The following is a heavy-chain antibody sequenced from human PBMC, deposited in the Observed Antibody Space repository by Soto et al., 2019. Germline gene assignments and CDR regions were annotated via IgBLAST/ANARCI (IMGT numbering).Heavy chain of an antibody. V-gene: IGHV1-3*01. J-gene: IGHJ4*02. Sequence: ASVKVSCKTSGYTFTSYAIHLVRHAPGQSLEWIGCINAGNGNTKYSQKIQGRVTITRETSASTAYMELSSRRSEDTAVYNCARGTDIVVVPAAFVYWGQGILVTVSS. CDR2: INAGNGNT. D-gene: IGHD2-2*01. CDR1: GYTFTSYA. CDR3: ARGTDIVVVPAAFVY.